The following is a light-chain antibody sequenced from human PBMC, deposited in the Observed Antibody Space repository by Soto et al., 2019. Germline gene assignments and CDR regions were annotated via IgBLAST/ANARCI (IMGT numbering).Light chain of an antibody. CDR3: QTWGTGIQGV. CDR2: LNSDGSH. CDR1: SGHSSYA. J-gene: IGLJ3*02. V-gene: IGLV4-69*01. Sequence: QLALTQSPSASASLGASVKLTCTLSSGHSSYAIAWHQQQPEKGPRYLMKLNSDGSHSKGDGIPDRFSGSSSGAERYLTISSLQSEDEADYYCQTWGTGIQGVFGGGTKLTVL.